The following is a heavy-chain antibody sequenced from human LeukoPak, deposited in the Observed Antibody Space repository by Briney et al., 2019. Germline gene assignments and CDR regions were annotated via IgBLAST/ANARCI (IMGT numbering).Heavy chain of an antibody. V-gene: IGHV1-2*02. Sequence: WASVKVSCKASGYTFIGYYIHWVRQAPGQGLEWMGWINPNSGGTKYAQKFTGRVTMTRDTSINTAYMELSSLTSDDTAVYYCARGSPSAWDYADLAFDYWGQGTLVTVSS. CDR3: ARGSPSAWDYADLAFDY. CDR2: INPNSGGT. D-gene: IGHD4-17*01. CDR1: GYTFIGYY. J-gene: IGHJ4*02.